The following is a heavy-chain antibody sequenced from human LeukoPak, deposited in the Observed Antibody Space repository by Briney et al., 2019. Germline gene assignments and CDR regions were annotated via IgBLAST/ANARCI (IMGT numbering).Heavy chain of an antibody. CDR1: GFTFSSYA. D-gene: IGHD3-10*01. V-gene: IGHV3-23*01. CDR3: AKYGSGTYYTGLN. Sequence: GGSLRLSCAASGFTFSSYAVSWVRQAPGKGLEWVSAISGSGGSTNYADSVKGRFTISRDNSKNTLFLQMNSLRAEDTAVYYCAKYGSGTYYTGLNWGQGTLVTVSS. J-gene: IGHJ4*02. CDR2: ISGSGGST.